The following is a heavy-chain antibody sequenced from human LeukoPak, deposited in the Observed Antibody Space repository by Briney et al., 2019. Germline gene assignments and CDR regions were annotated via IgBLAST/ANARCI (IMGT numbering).Heavy chain of an antibody. CDR1: GFTFSRYG. CDR3: VNPGWYYDSSGYSYYYGMDV. D-gene: IGHD3-22*01. V-gene: IGHV3-64D*09. J-gene: IGHJ6*02. CDR2: IVSNGDST. Sequence: GGSLRLSCSASGFTFSRYGMHWVRQAPGKGLEYVSAIVSNGDSTYYAVSVKGRFTISRDNAKNTLYLQMSSLRPDDTAVYYCVNPGWYYDSSGYSYYYGMDVWGQGTTVTVSS.